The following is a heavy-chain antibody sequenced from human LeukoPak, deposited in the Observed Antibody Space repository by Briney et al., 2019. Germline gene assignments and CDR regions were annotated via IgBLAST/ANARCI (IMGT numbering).Heavy chain of an antibody. CDR3: ASLRYDSSAYDHPLPHH. J-gene: IGHJ5*02. CDR2: MNHSGRP. CDR1: GGSFSAYY. Sequence: NPSETLSLTCAVYGGSFSAYYWSWIRLPPPRGLEWMGEMNHSGRPNYSPSLKSRVTISIDMSKNEFSLRLSSVTAADTAIYYCASLRYDSSAYDHPLPHHWGQGTLVTVSS. D-gene: IGHD3-22*01. V-gene: IGHV4-34*01.